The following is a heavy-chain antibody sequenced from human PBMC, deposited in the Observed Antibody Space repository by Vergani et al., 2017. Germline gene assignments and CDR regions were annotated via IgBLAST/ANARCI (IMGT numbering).Heavy chain of an antibody. CDR1: GYTFTSYG. CDR3: ARVFSSSWYVSYYYGMDV. J-gene: IGHJ6*02. CDR2: ISSSSSYT. D-gene: IGHD6-13*01. Sequence: VQLVQSGAEVKKPGASVKVSCKASGYTFTSYGISWVRQAPGQGLEWVSYISSSSSYTNYADSVKGRFTISRDNAKNSLYLQMNSLRAEDTAVYYCARVFSSSWYVSYYYGMDVWGQGTTVTVSS. V-gene: IGHV3-21*05.